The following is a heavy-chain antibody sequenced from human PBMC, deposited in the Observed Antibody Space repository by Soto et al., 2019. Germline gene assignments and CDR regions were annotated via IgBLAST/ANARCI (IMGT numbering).Heavy chain of an antibody. D-gene: IGHD3-22*01. CDR1: GFTFDDYG. J-gene: IGHJ3*02. Sequence: GGSLRLSCAASGFTFDDYGMSWVRQAPGKGLEWVAVIYYDGSSKYYADSVKGRFTISRDNAKNTLYLQMNSLRAEDTAVYYYARVIGGLLNDAFDIWGQGTMVTVSS. V-gene: IGHV3-30*03. CDR3: ARVIGGLLNDAFDI. CDR2: IYYDGSSK.